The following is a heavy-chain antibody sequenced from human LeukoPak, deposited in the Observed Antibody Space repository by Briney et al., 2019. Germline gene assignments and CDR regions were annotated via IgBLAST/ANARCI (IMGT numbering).Heavy chain of an antibody. Sequence: GESLKISCKGSGYNFSACWIGWVHQMPGKGLEWMGIIYPGDSDTRYSPSFQGQVTISADKSISTAYLQWSSLSDTAIYYCARSTFDTSGSYTFYDYWGQGTLVTVSS. D-gene: IGHD3-22*01. J-gene: IGHJ4*02. CDR2: IYPGDSDT. CDR1: GYNFSACW. CDR3: ARSTFDTSGSYTFYDY. V-gene: IGHV5-51*07.